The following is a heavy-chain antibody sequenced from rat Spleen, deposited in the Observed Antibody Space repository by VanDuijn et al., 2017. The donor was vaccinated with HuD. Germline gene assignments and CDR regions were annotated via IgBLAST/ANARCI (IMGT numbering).Heavy chain of an antibody. J-gene: IGHJ3*01. D-gene: IGHD1-4*01. V-gene: IGHV2S63*01. Sequence: VQLKESGPGLVQPSQTLSLTCTVSGLSLTDYSVHWVRQPPGKGLEWMGVMWSGGDTAYNSALISRLSISRDTSKSQVFLKINSQQTEDTAIYYCTRSRLPGYTYGWFAYWGQGTLVTVSS. CDR2: MWSGGDT. CDR3: TRSRLPGYTYGWFAY. CDR1: GLSLTDYS.